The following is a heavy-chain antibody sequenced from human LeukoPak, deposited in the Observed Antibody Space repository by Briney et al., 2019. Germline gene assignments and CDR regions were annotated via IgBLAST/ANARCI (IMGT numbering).Heavy chain of an antibody. Sequence: GGSLRLSCTASGFTFSSYSMNWVRQAPGKGLEWVANIKKDGSEKYYVDSVKGRFTISRDNAKNSLYLQMNSLRVEDTAVYYCASRYSSSWYYYYYYMDVWGKGTTVTVSS. CDR2: IKKDGSEK. V-gene: IGHV3-7*01. J-gene: IGHJ6*03. D-gene: IGHD6-13*01. CDR1: GFTFSSYS. CDR3: ASRYSSSWYYYYYYMDV.